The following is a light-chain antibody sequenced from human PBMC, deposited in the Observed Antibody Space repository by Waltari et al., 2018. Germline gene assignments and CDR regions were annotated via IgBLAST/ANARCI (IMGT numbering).Light chain of an antibody. V-gene: IGKV1-39*01. Sequence: DIQVTQSPSSLSASVGDRVIITCRTSQTITNYLNWYQQKPGKAPQLLIYAASNLQSGVPSRFSGSGSGTDFTLTISCLQSEDFATYYCQQYDRYSAWTFGQGTKVEIK. CDR3: QQYDRYSAWT. CDR2: AAS. J-gene: IGKJ1*01. CDR1: QTITNY.